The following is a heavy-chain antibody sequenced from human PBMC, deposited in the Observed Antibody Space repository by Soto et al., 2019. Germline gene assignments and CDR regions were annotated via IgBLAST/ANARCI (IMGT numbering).Heavy chain of an antibody. V-gene: IGHV3-33*01. CDR2: IWYDGSKR. CDR3: ARKEAGDNWFDP. D-gene: IGHD6-19*01. J-gene: IGHJ5*02. CDR1: GFTFSSYG. Sequence: QVQLVESGGGVVQPGRSLRLSCAASGFTFSSYGMHWFRQAPGKGLEWVAVIWYDGSKRDYADSVKGRFTISRDNSKNTLYLQRTSRRAEDTAVYYGARKEAGDNWFDPGGQGTRVTVSS.